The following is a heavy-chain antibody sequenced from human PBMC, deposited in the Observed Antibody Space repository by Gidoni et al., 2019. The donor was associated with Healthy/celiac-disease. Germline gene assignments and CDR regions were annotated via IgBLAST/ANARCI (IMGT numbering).Heavy chain of an antibody. V-gene: IGHV1-3*01. CDR1: GYTFTSYA. Sequence: QVQLVQSGAEVKKPGASVKVSCKPSGYTFTSYALHWVRQSPGQRLEWMGWINASNGNTKYSQKFQGRVTITRDTSASTAYMELSSLRSEDTAVYYCARADLGYPPGWLVRGNWFDPWGQGTLVTVSS. CDR3: ARADLGYPPGWLVRGNWFDP. D-gene: IGHD6-19*01. CDR2: INASNGNT. J-gene: IGHJ5*02.